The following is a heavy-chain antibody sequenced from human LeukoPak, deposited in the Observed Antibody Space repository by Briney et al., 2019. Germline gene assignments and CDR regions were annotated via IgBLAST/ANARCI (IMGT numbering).Heavy chain of an antibody. CDR2: INSDGSST. V-gene: IGHV3-74*01. Sequence: GGSLTLSCGASGFTFTSYAMSWVRQGPGKGLEWVSRINSDGSSTSYADSVKGRFTISRDNAKNTLYLQMNSLRAEDTAVYYCASFHAFDIWGQGTMVTVSS. CDR3: ASFHAFDI. CDR1: GFTFTSYA. J-gene: IGHJ3*02.